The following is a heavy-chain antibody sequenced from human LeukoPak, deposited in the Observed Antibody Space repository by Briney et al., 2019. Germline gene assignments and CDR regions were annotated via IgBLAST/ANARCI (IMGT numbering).Heavy chain of an antibody. J-gene: IGHJ5*02. Sequence: ASVKVSCKASGYTFTSYGISWVRRAPGQGLEWMGWISAYNGNTNYAQKLQGRVTMTTDTSTSTAYMELRSLRSDDTAVYYCARHRTPDADCSSTSCYRSGAGRWFDPWGQGTLVTVSS. CDR1: GYTFTSYG. CDR3: ARHRTPDADCSSTSCYRSGAGRWFDP. V-gene: IGHV1-18*04. D-gene: IGHD2-2*02. CDR2: ISAYNGNT.